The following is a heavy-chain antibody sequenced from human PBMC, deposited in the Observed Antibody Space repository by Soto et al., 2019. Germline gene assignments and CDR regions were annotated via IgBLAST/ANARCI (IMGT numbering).Heavy chain of an antibody. CDR2: INPNSGGK. CDR1: GYTFTGYY. V-gene: IGHV1-2*02. Sequence: ASVKVSCKASGYTFTGYYMHWVRQAPGQGLEWMGWINPNSGGKNYAQKFQGRVTMTRDTSISTAYMELSRLRSDDTAVYYCARDRACSGGSCYSYYGMDVWGQGTTVTVSS. D-gene: IGHD2-15*01. CDR3: ARDRACSGGSCYSYYGMDV. J-gene: IGHJ6*02.